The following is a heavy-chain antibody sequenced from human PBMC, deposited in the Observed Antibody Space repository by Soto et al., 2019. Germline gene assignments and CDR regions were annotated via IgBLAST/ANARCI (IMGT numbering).Heavy chain of an antibody. Sequence: EVQLVESGGGLVQPGGSLRLSCAASGFTFSSYWMSWVRQAPGKGLEWVANIKQDGSEKYYVDSVKGRFTISRDNAKNSLYLQMNSLRAEDTAVYYCAREGEGDFWSGYYTPYYYMDVWGKGTTVTVSS. D-gene: IGHD3-3*01. V-gene: IGHV3-7*01. CDR1: GFTFSSYW. CDR3: AREGEGDFWSGYYTPYYYMDV. J-gene: IGHJ6*03. CDR2: IKQDGSEK.